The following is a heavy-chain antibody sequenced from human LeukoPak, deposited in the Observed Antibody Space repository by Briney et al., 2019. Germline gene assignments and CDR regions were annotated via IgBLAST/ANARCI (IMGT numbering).Heavy chain of an antibody. CDR2: IYYSGST. CDR3: ARQPYSSGSYFDY. V-gene: IGHV4-39*01. CDR1: GGSISSSSYY. D-gene: IGHD6-19*01. Sequence: KPSETLSLTCTVSGGSISSSSYYWGWIRQPPGKGLEWIGSIYYSGSTYYNPSLKSRVTISVDTSKNQFSLKLSSVTAADTAVYYCARQPYSSGSYFDYWGQGTLVTVSS. J-gene: IGHJ4*02.